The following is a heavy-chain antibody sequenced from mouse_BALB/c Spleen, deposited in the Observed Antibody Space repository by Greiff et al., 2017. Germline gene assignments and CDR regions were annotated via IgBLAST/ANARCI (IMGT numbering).Heavy chain of an antibody. CDR2: ISYSGST. D-gene: IGHD1-1*02. J-gene: IGHJ4*01. CDR3: ARRYYDYYAMDY. Sequence: EVQGVESGPGLVKPSQSLSLTCTVTGYSITSDYAWNWIRQFPGNKLEWMGYISYSGSTSYNPSLKSRISVTRDTSKNQFFLQLNSVTTEDTATYYCARRYYDYYAMDYWGQGTSVTVSS. CDR1: GYSITSDYA. V-gene: IGHV3-2*02.